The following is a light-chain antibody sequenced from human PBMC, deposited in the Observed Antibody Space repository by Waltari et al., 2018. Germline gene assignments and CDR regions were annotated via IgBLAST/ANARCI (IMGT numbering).Light chain of an antibody. CDR3: HVWHPHVDPGV. J-gene: IGLJ1*01. CDR2: YDR. V-gene: IGLV3-21*04. CDR1: NIGTYS. Sequence: SYVVTQPPSVSVAPGEKANITCGGDNIGTYSVPWYQQKAGQAPVLVIFYDRDRPSGIPDRFSGSNSGNTATLTISRVEAGDEARYYCHVWHPHVDPGVFGTGTEVTVL.